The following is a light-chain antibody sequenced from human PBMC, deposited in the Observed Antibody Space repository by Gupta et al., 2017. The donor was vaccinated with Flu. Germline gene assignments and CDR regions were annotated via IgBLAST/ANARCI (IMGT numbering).Light chain of an antibody. CDR1: QSLLHSNGYNY. J-gene: IGKJ1*01. Sequence: DIVLTTSPLSLPVTPGEPASISRRSSQSLLHSNGYNYLDWYLQKPGQSPQLLIYLGSNRASGVPDRFSGSGSGTDFTLKISRVEAEDVGVYYCMQALQTPPTFGQGTKVEIK. CDR3: MQALQTPPT. CDR2: LGS. V-gene: IGKV2-28*01.